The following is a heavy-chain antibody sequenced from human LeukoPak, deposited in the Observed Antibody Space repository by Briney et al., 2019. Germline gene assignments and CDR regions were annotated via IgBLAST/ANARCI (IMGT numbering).Heavy chain of an antibody. CDR2: IYTSGST. Sequence: PSETLSLTCTVSGGSISSGSYYWSWIRQPAGKGLEWIGRIYTSGSTNYNPSLKSRVTISVDTSKNQFSLKLSSVTAADTAVYYCARETEVVPAGNWFDPWGQGTLVTVSS. CDR1: GGSISSGSYY. V-gene: IGHV4-61*02. J-gene: IGHJ5*02. D-gene: IGHD2-2*01. CDR3: ARETEVVPAGNWFDP.